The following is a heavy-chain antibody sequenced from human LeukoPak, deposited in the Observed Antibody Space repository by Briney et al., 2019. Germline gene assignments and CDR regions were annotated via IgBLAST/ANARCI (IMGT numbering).Heavy chain of an antibody. CDR1: GGSISSYY. CDR3: ARAQWELRLGWFDP. CDR2: IYNSGST. V-gene: IGHV4-4*07. Sequence: SETLSLTCTVSGGSISSYYWSWIRQPAGKGLEWIGRIYNSGSTTYNPSLKSRVTMSVDTSKNQFSLKLSSVTAADTAVYYCARAQWELRLGWFDPWGQGTLVTVSS. D-gene: IGHD1-26*01. J-gene: IGHJ5*02.